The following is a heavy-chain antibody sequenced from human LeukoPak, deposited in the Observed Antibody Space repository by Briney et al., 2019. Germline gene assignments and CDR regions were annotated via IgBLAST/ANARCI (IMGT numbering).Heavy chain of an antibody. J-gene: IGHJ1*01. Sequence: GRSLRLSCAASGFTFSSYGMHWVRQAPGKGLEWVAVISYDGSNKYYADSVKGRFTISRDDAKNSLYLQMNNLRAEDTAVYYCARDPCGADCHDEYFQYWGQGTLVTVSS. CDR1: GFTFSSYG. CDR3: ARDPCGADCHDEYFQY. V-gene: IGHV3-30*03. CDR2: ISYDGSNK. D-gene: IGHD2-21*02.